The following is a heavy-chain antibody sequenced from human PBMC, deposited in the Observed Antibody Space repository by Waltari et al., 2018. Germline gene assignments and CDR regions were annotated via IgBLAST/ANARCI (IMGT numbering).Heavy chain of an antibody. J-gene: IGHJ4*02. CDR2: IWYDGSNK. V-gene: IGHV3-33*01. D-gene: IGHD6-13*01. CDR3: AREGSSKNEYYFDY. CDR1: GFTFSSYG. Sequence: QVQLVESGGGVVQPGRSLRLSCAASGFTFSSYGMHWVRQAPGKGLEWVAVIWYDGSNKYYADSVKGRFTISRDNSKNTLYLQMNSLRAEDTAVYYCAREGSSKNEYYFDYWGQGTLVTVSS.